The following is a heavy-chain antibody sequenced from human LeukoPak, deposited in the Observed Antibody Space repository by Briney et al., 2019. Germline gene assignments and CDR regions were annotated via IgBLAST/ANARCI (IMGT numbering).Heavy chain of an antibody. CDR2: INHSGST. D-gene: IGHD2-15*01. CDR3: ARIVVVAAHYYYYGMDV. Sequence: PSETLSLTCTVSGGSISSGGYYWSWIRQPPGKGLEWIGEINHSGSTNYNPSLKSRVTISVDTSKNQFSLKLSSVTAADTAVYYCARIVVVAAHYYYYGMDVWGQGTTVTVSS. V-gene: IGHV4-39*07. CDR1: GGSISSGGYY. J-gene: IGHJ6*02.